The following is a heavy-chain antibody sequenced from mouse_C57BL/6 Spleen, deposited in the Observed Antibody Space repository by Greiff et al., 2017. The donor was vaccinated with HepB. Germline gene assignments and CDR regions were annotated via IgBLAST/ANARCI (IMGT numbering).Heavy chain of an antibody. D-gene: IGHD4-1*02. V-gene: IGHV1-81*01. Sequence: QVQLKQSGAELARPGASVKLSCKASGYTFTSYGISWVKQRTGQGLEWIGEIYPRSGNTYYNEKFKGKATLTADKSSSTAYMELRSLTSEDSVVYFCADSNWDVDYWGQGTTLTVSS. J-gene: IGHJ2*01. CDR1: GYTFTSYG. CDR2: IYPRSGNT. CDR3: ADSNWDVDY.